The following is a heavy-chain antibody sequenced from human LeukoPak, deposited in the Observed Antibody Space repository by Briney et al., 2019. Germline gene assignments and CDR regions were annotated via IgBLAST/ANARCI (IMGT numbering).Heavy chain of an antibody. J-gene: IGHJ5*02. CDR3: ARTRAAVVRGGYNWFDP. D-gene: IGHD3-10*01. CDR1: GGSISSSSYY. Sequence: EPSETLSLTCTVSGGSISSSSYYWGWIRQPPGKGLEWIGSIYYSGSTYYNPSLKSRVTISVDTSKNQFSLKLSSVTAADTAVYYCARTRAAVVRGGYNWFDPWGQGTLVTVSS. V-gene: IGHV4-39*07. CDR2: IYYSGST.